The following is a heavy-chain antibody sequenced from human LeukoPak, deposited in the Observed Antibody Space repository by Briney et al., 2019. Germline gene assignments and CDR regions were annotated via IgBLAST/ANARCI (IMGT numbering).Heavy chain of an antibody. CDR1: GGSISSYY. J-gene: IGHJ5*02. D-gene: IGHD6-13*01. CDR2: IYYSGST. Sequence: PSETLSLTCTVSGGSISSYYWNWIRQPPGKGLEWIGYIYYSGSTNYNPSLKSRVTISVDTSKNQFSLKLSSVTAADTAVYYCARSQAFYSGKTGWFDPWGQGTLVTVSS. V-gene: IGHV4-59*01. CDR3: ARSQAFYSGKTGWFDP.